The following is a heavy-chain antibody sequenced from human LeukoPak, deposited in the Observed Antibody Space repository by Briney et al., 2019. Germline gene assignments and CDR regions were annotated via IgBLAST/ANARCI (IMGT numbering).Heavy chain of an antibody. Sequence: KPSETLSLTCAVYGGSFSGYYWSWIRQPPGKGLEWIGEINHSGSTSYNPSLKSRVTISVDTSKNQFSLKLSSVTAADTAVYYCARGLDYYYYYGMDVWGQGTTVTVSS. CDR1: GGSFSGYY. CDR3: ARGLDYYYYYGMDV. V-gene: IGHV4-34*01. J-gene: IGHJ6*02. CDR2: INHSGST.